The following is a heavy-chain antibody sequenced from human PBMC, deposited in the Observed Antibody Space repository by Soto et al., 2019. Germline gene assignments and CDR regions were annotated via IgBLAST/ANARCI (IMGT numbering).Heavy chain of an antibody. V-gene: IGHV1-3*01. CDR3: AKGSRMWTPDY. Sequence: GASVKVSCKASGDTFTDSAIHWVRQAPGQSLELLGWIAPGNGNTKYSQKFQGRVTITRDTSATTAYMELSSLRSEDTAVYYCAKGSRMWTPDYWGQGTLVTVSS. D-gene: IGHD2-21*01. CDR1: GDTFTDSA. J-gene: IGHJ4*02. CDR2: IAPGNGNT.